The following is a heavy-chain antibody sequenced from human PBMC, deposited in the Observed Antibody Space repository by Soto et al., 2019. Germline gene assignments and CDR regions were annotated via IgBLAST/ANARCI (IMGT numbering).Heavy chain of an antibody. Sequence: SETLSLTCTVSGGSVSSGSYYWSWIRQPPGKGLEWIGYIYYSGSTNYNPSLKSRVTISVDTSRNQFSLKLSSVTAADTAVYYCNVLRYIDWLSPVGMVVWGQGTTVTVSS. D-gene: IGHD3-9*01. J-gene: IGHJ6*02. CDR2: IYYSGST. V-gene: IGHV4-61*01. CDR1: GGSVSSGSYY. CDR3: NVLRYIDWLSPVGMVV.